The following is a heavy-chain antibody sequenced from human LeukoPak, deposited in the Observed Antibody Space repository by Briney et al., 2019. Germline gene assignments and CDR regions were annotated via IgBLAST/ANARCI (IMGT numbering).Heavy chain of an antibody. CDR2: FKTKYNQV. Sequence: PGESLRLSCVASGFTFNDYAMNWVRQAPGKGLEWVSTFKTKYNQVYHAESVRGRFTISTDNSENTVFLQMNSLGAEDTALYYCARSVPDYTRFDYWGQGALVTVSS. J-gene: IGHJ4*02. D-gene: IGHD4-11*01. V-gene: IGHV3-23*05. CDR3: ARSVPDYTRFDY. CDR1: GFTFNDYA.